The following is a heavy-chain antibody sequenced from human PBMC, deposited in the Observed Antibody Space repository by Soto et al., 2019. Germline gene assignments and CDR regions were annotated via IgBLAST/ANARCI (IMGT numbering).Heavy chain of an antibody. CDR3: ARESVSSGWYYFDY. CDR1: GFTFSSYW. Sequence: GGSLRLSCAASGFTFSSYWMHWVCQAPGKGLVWVSRINSDGSSTSYADSVKGRFTISRDNAKNTLYLQMNSLRAEDTAVYYCARESVSSGWYYFDYWGQGTLVTVSS. CDR2: INSDGSST. V-gene: IGHV3-74*01. J-gene: IGHJ4*02. D-gene: IGHD6-19*01.